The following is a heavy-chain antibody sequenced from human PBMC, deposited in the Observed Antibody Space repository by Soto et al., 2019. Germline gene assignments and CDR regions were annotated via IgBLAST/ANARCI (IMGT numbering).Heavy chain of an antibody. D-gene: IGHD3-22*01. J-gene: IGHJ4*02. Sequence: QVQLVQSGAEVKKPGASVKVSCKASGYTFTSYGLHWVRQAPGQRLEWMGWINAGNGNTKYSQKFQGRVTITRDTSASTAYMELSSLRSEDTAVYYCARSSGWYYVDYWGQGTRVTVSS. CDR2: INAGNGNT. CDR3: ARSSGWYYVDY. V-gene: IGHV1-3*01. CDR1: GYTFTSYG.